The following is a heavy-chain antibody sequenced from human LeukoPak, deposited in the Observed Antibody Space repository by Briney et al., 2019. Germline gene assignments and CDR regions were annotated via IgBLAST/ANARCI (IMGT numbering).Heavy chain of an antibody. CDR1: GYTFTSYD. CDR2: MNPNSGNT. V-gene: IGHV1-8*03. Sequence: ASVKVSCKASGYTFTSYDINWVRQATGQGLGWMGWMNPNSGNTGYAQKFQGRVTITRNTSISTAYMELSSLRSEDTAVYYCARAVYCSSTSCSLDYWGQGTLVTVSS. CDR3: ARAVYCSSTSCSLDY. D-gene: IGHD2-2*01. J-gene: IGHJ4*02.